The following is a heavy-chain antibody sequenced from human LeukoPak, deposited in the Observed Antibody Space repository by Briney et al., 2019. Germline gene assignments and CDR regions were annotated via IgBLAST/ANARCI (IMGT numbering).Heavy chain of an antibody. V-gene: IGHV4-4*02. D-gene: IGHD1-1*01. CDR3: AGCDNEYYYYYMDV. Sequence: PSETLSLTCAVSGGSISSSNWWSWVRQPPGKGLEWIGEIYHSGSTNYNPSLKSRVTISVDKSKNQFSLKLSSVTAADTAVYYCAGCDNEYYYYYMDVWGKGTTVTVSS. J-gene: IGHJ6*03. CDR2: IYHSGST. CDR1: GGSISSSNW.